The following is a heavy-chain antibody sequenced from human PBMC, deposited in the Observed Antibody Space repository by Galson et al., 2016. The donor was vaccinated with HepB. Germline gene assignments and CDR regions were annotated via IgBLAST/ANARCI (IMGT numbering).Heavy chain of an antibody. CDR2: INPSAGST. Sequence: ASGYTFISYYMHWVRQAPGHGPEWMGIINPSAGSTDYAHKFQGRVTMTRDTSTSTVYMELSSLRFEDTAVYYCARDGGSYLYYFDYWGQGTLVTVSS. CDR1: GYTFISYY. J-gene: IGHJ4*02. CDR3: ARDGGSYLYYFDY. D-gene: IGHD1-26*01. V-gene: IGHV1-46*01.